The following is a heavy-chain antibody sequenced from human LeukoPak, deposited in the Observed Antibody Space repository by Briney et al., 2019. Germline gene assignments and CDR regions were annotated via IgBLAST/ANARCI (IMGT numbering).Heavy chain of an antibody. D-gene: IGHD2-2*01. CDR2: INPSGGST. Sequence: ASVKVSCKASGYTFTSYYMHWVRQAPGQGLEWMGIINPSGGSTSHAQKFQGRVTMTRDTSTSTVYMELSSLRSEDTAVYYCARDSVQHIVEVPAGFFDYGGKGPLVTVSS. J-gene: IGHJ4*02. CDR3: ARDSVQHIVEVPAGFFDY. V-gene: IGHV1-46*03. CDR1: GYTFTSYY.